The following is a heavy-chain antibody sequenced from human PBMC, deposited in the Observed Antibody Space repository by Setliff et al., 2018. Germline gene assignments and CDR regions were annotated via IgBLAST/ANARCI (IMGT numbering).Heavy chain of an antibody. Sequence: SETLSLTCNVSGDSMYGYYWSWIRQPPGKGLEWIGYIYKSGTTKYNPSLGSRISISVDTSKNQFSLNLNYVTTADTAVYYCARDQFSSGWYGAPESYFDRWGQGVLVTVSS. CDR1: GDSMYGYY. J-gene: IGHJ4*02. V-gene: IGHV4-59*01. CDR3: ARDQFSSGWYGAPESYFDR. CDR2: IYKSGTT. D-gene: IGHD6-19*01.